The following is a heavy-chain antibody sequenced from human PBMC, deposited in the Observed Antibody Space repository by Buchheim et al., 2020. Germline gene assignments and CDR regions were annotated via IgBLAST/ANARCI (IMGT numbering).Heavy chain of an antibody. CDR2: IKQDGSEK. CDR3: AREDDYGTGY. CDR1: GFTFSSSW. D-gene: IGHD4/OR15-4a*01. V-gene: IGHV3-7*01. Sequence: EVQLVESGGGLVQPGGSLRLSCAASGFTFSSSWMSWVRQAPGKGLEWVANIKQDGSEKYHVDSVKGRFSISRDNAKNTLYLQMNSLRAEDTSVYFCAREDDYGTGYWGQGTL. J-gene: IGHJ4*02.